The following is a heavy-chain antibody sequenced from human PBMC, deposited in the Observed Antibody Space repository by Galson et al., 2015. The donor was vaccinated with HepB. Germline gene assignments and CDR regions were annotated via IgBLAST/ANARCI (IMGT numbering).Heavy chain of an antibody. CDR1: GFTFSSFG. CDR2: IWYDGSNK. V-gene: IGHV3-33*08. D-gene: IGHD3-9*01. Sequence: SLRLSCAGSGFTFSSFGLHWVRQAPGKGLEWVAVIWYDGSNKYYADSVKGRFTISSDNSKNTLYLQMNSLRAEDTALYYCARGHTITTGLDYWGQGTLVTVSS. CDR3: ARGHTITTGLDY. J-gene: IGHJ4*02.